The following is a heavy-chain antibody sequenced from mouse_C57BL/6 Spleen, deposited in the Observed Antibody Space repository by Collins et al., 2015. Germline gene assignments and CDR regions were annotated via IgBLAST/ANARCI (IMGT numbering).Heavy chain of an antibody. D-gene: IGHD1-1*01. J-gene: IGHJ3*01. CDR2: ISDGGSYT. CDR3: ARDGSSSY. V-gene: IGHV5-4*02. Sequence: EVQLVESGGGLVKPGGSLKLSCAASGFTFSDYYMYWVRQTPEKRLEWVATISDGGSYTYYPDSVKGRFTISRDNAKNNLYLQMSSLKSEDTAMYYCARDGSSSYWGQGTLVTVSA. CDR1: GFTFSDYY.